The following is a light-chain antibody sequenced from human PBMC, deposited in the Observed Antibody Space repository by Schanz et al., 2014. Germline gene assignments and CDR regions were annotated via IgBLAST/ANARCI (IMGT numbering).Light chain of an antibody. CDR3: AAWDDSLSGRYV. Sequence: QSVLTQPPSASGTPGQRVTISCSGSSSNIGSNYVYWYQQLPLTAPQLLIASNNQRPSGVPDRFSGAKSGTSASLAISGLRSEDEGDYYCAAWDDSLSGRYVFGTGTKLTVL. V-gene: IGLV1-47*02. CDR1: SSNIGSNY. J-gene: IGLJ1*01. CDR2: SNN.